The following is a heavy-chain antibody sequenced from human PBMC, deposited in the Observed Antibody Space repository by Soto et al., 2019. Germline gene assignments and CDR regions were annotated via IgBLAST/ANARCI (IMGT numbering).Heavy chain of an antibody. J-gene: IGHJ6*03. Sequence: SETLSLTCTVSGGSISSYYWSWIRQPPGKGLEWIGYIYYSGSTNYNPSLKSRVTISVDTSKNQFSLKLSSVTAADTAVYYCARLVVVAATRGFNYYYYMDVWGKGTTVTVSS. CDR1: GGSISSYY. D-gene: IGHD2-15*01. CDR3: ARLVVVAATRGFNYYYYMDV. V-gene: IGHV4-59*08. CDR2: IYYSGST.